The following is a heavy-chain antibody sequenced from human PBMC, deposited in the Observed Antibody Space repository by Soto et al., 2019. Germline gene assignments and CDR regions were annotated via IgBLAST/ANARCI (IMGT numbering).Heavy chain of an antibody. V-gene: IGHV1-18*04. J-gene: IGHJ6*02. CDR3: ARDAPHLPGSVYYYYHGMDV. Sequence: ASVKVYCKAPGYTFTSYGISWVRQAPGQGLEWMGWISAYNGNTNYAQKLQGRVTMTTDTSTSTAYMELRSLRSDDTAVYYCARDAPHLPGSVYYYYHGMDVWGQGTTVTVSS. CDR2: ISAYNGNT. CDR1: GYTFTSYG.